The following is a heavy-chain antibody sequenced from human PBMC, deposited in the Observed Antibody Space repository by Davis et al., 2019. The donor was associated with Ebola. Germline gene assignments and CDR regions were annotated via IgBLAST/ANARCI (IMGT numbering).Heavy chain of an antibody. CDR1: GGTFSSYA. D-gene: IGHD1-26*01. V-gene: IGHV1-69*04. CDR2: IIPILGIA. Sequence: SVKVSCKASGGTFSSYAISWVRQAPGQGLEWMGRIIPILGIANYAQKFQGRVKITADKSTSTAYMELSSLRSEDTAVYYCARDGTTIVGATKFDYWGQGTLVTVPS. J-gene: IGHJ4*02. CDR3: ARDGTTIVGATKFDY.